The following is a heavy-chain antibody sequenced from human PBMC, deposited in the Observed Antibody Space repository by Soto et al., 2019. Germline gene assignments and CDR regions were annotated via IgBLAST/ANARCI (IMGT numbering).Heavy chain of an antibody. CDR2: IYPGDSDT. V-gene: IGHV5-51*01. D-gene: IGHD6-13*01. J-gene: IGHJ4*02. Sequence: PGESLKISCKGSGYSFTSYWIGWVRQMPGKGLEWMGIIYPGDSDTRYSPSFQGQVTISADKSISTAYLQWSSLKASDTAMYYCARHSDPCIAAGGTMEFNYCGQGTLVTVSS. CDR3: ARHSDPCIAAGGTMEFNY. CDR1: GYSFTSYW.